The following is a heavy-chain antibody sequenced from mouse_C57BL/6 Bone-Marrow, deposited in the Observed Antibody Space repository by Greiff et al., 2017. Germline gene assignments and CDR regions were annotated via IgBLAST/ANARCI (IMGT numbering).Heavy chain of an antibody. V-gene: IGHV1-64*01. Sequence: QVQLQQPGAELVKPGASVKLSCKASGYTFTSYWMHWVKQRPGQGLEWIGMIHPNSGSTNYNEKFKSKATLTVDKSSSTAYMQLSSLTSADAAVYNCARAVPLVFDVWGTGTTVTVSS. CDR3: ARAVPLVFDV. CDR2: IHPNSGST. J-gene: IGHJ1*03. D-gene: IGHD1-1*01. CDR1: GYTFTSYW.